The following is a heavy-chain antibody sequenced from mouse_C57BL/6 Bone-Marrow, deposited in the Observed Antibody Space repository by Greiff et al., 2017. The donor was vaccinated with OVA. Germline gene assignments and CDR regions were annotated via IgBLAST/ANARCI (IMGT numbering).Heavy chain of an antibody. D-gene: IGHD2-3*01. Sequence: QVQLQQSGPGLVAPSQSLSITCTVSGFSLTSYGVDWVRQPPGKGLEWLGVIWGGGSTNYNSALMSRLSISKDNSKSQVFLKMNSLQTDDTAMYCCAKHESWNGYYGAMDYWGQGTSVTVSS. CDR1: GFSLTSYG. CDR2: IWGGGST. CDR3: AKHESWNGYYGAMDY. V-gene: IGHV2-9*01. J-gene: IGHJ4*01.